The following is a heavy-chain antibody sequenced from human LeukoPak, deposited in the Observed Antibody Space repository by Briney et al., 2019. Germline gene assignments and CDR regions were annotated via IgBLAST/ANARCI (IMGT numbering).Heavy chain of an antibody. J-gene: IGHJ5*02. V-gene: IGHV3-23*01. D-gene: IGHD6-19*01. CDR1: GFTFSSYA. Sequence: LSGGSLRLSCAASGFTFSSYAMSWVRQAPGKGLEWVSAISGSGGSTYYADSVKGRFTISRDNSKNTLYLQMNSLRAEDTAVYYCARDHHSSGSGLGRFDPWGQGTLVTVSS. CDR3: ARDHHSSGSGLGRFDP. CDR2: ISGSGGST.